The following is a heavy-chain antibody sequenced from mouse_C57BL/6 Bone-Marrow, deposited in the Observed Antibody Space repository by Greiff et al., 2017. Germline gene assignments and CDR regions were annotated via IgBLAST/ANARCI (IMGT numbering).Heavy chain of an antibody. D-gene: IGHD4-1*01. CDR2: IDPENGDT. CDR1: GFNIKDDY. Sequence: EVQLQQSGAELVRPGASVKLSCTASGFNIKDDYMHWVKQRPEQGLEWIGWIDPENGDTEYASKFQGKATITADTSSNTAYLQLSSLTSEDTAVYYCTTVGPRDYWGQGTTLTVSS. J-gene: IGHJ2*01. V-gene: IGHV14-4*01. CDR3: TTVGPRDY.